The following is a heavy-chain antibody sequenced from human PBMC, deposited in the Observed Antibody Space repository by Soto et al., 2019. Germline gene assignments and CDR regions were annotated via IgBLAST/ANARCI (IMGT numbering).Heavy chain of an antibody. Sequence: PGGSLRLSCAASGFTFSSYAMHWVRQAPGEGLEWVAVISYDGSNKYYADSVKGRFTISRDNSKNTLYLQMNSLRAEDTAVYYCARDGFYYDSSGYSINWFDPWGQGTLVTVSS. D-gene: IGHD3-22*01. CDR2: ISYDGSNK. CDR3: ARDGFYYDSSGYSINWFDP. CDR1: GFTFSSYA. J-gene: IGHJ5*02. V-gene: IGHV3-30-3*01.